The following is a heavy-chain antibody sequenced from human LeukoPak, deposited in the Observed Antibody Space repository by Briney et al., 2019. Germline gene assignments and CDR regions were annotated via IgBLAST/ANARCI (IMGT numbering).Heavy chain of an antibody. CDR3: AKDGEYDFWSGYFDY. V-gene: IGHV3-23*01. J-gene: IGHJ4*02. CDR1: GFTFSSYA. Sequence: RTGGSLRLSCAASGFTFSSYAMSWVRQAPGKGLEWVSASSGSGGSTYYADSVKGRFTISRDNSKNTLYLQMNSMRAEDTAVYYCAKDGEYDFWSGYFDYWGQGTLVTVSS. CDR2: SSGSGGST. D-gene: IGHD3-3*01.